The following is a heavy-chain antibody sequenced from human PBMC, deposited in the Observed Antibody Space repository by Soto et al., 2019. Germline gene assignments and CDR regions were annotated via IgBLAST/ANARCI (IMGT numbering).Heavy chain of an antibody. V-gene: IGHV2-26*01. CDR3: ARVDERAYGGYGLYYFDS. CDR1: GFSLSNARMG. J-gene: IGHJ4*02. CDR2: VFSNDEK. Sequence: SGPTLVNPTETLTLTCTVSGFSLSNARMGVSWIRQPPGKALEWLAHVFSNDEKSYSTSLKSRLTISKDTSKRQVVLTMAYMDPVDTATYFCARVDERAYGGYGLYYFDSWGQGTLVTVSS. D-gene: IGHD5-12*01.